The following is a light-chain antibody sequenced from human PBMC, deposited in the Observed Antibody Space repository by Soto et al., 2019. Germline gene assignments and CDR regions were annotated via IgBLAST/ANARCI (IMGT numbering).Light chain of an antibody. CDR1: SGSVSSSYY. J-gene: IGLJ3*02. CDR3: VLYMGSGIWV. Sequence: QTVVTQEPSFSVSPGRTVTLTCGLSSGSVSSSYYPSWYQQTPGQAPRTLIYNTNIRSSGVPDRFSGSILGNKAALTITGAQADDEYDYYCVLYMGSGIWVFGGGTKLTVL. CDR2: NTN. V-gene: IGLV8-61*01.